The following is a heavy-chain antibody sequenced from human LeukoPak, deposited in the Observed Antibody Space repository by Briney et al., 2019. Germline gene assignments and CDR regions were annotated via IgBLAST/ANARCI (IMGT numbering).Heavy chain of an antibody. D-gene: IGHD6-13*01. CDR3: ARFRIAAAGNNWFDP. CDR2: IYYSGST. CDR1: GGSISSYY. Sequence: SETLSLTCTVSGGSISSYYWSWIRQPPGKGLEWIGYIYYSGSTNYNPSLKSRVTISVDTSKNQFSLKLSSVTAADTAVCYCARFRIAAAGNNWFDPWGQGTLVTVSS. V-gene: IGHV4-59*01. J-gene: IGHJ5*02.